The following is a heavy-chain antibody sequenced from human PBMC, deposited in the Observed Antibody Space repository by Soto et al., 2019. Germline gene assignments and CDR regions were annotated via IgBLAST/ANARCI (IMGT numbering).Heavy chain of an antibody. CDR1: GYTFTSYG. CDR2: ISAYNGNT. CDR3: ARDFRYSGSSGYYAFDI. Sequence: ASVKVSCKASGYTFTSYGISWVRQAPGQGLEWMGWISAYNGNTNYAQKLQGRVTMTTDTSTSTAYMELRSLRSDDTAVYYCARDFRYSGSSGYYAFDIWGQGTMVTVSS. J-gene: IGHJ3*02. D-gene: IGHD3-22*01. V-gene: IGHV1-18*01.